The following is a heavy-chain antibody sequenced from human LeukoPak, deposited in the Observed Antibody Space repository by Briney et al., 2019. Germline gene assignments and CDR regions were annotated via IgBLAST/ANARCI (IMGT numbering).Heavy chain of an antibody. CDR1: GGSINGYY. V-gene: IGHV4-59*08. CDR3: ARGWGLDWFDP. J-gene: IGHJ5*02. D-gene: IGHD3-16*01. CDR2: MYSSEST. Sequence: SETLSLTCTVSGGSINGYYWSWIRQPPGKGLDWIGYMYSSESTNYSPSLKSRVTISVDTSKNQFSLKLSSVTAADTAVYYCARGWGLDWFDPWGQGTLVTVSS.